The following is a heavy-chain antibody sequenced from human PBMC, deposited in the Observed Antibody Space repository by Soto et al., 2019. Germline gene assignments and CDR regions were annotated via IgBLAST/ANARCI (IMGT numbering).Heavy chain of an antibody. CDR3: AREATDSSGYYWDY. V-gene: IGHV1-69*06. J-gene: IGHJ4*02. CDR1: GGTFSSYA. Sequence: SVKVSCKASGGTFSSYAISWVRQAPGQGLEWMGGIIPIFGTANYAQKFQGRVTITADKSTSTAYMELSSLRSEDTAVYYCAREATDSSGYYWDYWGQGTMVTVS. D-gene: IGHD3-22*01. CDR2: IIPIFGTA.